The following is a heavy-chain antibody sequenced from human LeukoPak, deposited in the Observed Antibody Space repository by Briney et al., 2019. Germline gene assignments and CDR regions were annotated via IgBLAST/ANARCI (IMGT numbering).Heavy chain of an antibody. CDR2: ISGSGGST. CDR3: ARDAPAGEKPEYFFDY. Sequence: PGGSLRLSCAASGFTFSSYVMSWVRQAPGKGLEWVSAISGSGGSTYYADSVKGRFTISRDNSKNTLYLQMNSLRAEDTAVYYCARDAPAGEKPEYFFDYWGQGTLVTVSS. CDR1: GFTFSSYV. V-gene: IGHV3-23*01. J-gene: IGHJ4*02.